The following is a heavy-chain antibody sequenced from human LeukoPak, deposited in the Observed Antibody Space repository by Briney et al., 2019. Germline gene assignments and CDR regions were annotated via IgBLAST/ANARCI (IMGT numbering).Heavy chain of an antibody. Sequence: ASVKVSCKASGGTFSSYAISWVRQAPGQGLEWMGGIIPIFGTANYAQKFQGRVTITADKSTSTAYMELSSLRSEDTAVYYCARGAPYSYGWSDYYYYMDVWGKGTTVTISS. CDR1: GGTFSSYA. CDR2: IIPIFGTA. V-gene: IGHV1-69*06. D-gene: IGHD5-18*01. J-gene: IGHJ6*03. CDR3: ARGAPYSYGWSDYYYYMDV.